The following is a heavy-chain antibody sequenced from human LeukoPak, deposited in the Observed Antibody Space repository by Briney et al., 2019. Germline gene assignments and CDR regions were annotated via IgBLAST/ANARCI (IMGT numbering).Heavy chain of an antibody. CDR1: GFTFNSYE. D-gene: IGHD2-15*01. V-gene: IGHV3-48*03. Sequence: AGGSLRLSCAASGFTFNSYEMNWVRQAPGKGLEWVSYISGSGSTIYYADSVKGRFTISRDNAKNSLYLQMNSLRAEDTAIYYCARLPTARYCSGGSCYKPYWGQGTLVTVSP. CDR2: ISGSGSTI. J-gene: IGHJ4*02. CDR3: ARLPTARYCSGGSCYKPY.